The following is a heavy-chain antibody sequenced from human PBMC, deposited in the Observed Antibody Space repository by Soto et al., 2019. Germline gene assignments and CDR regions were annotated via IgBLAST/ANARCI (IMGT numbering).Heavy chain of an antibody. CDR1: GYSFTSYW. V-gene: IGHV5-10-1*01. D-gene: IGHD2-2*01. J-gene: IGHJ3*02. CDR2: IDPSDSYT. CDR3: ATLSTSRGAFDI. Sequence: PGEALKISCKGSGYSFTSYWISWVRQMPGKGLEWMGRIDPSDSYTNYSPSFQGHVTVSADKSISTAYLQWSSLEASDTAMYYCATLSTSRGAFDIWGQGTMVTVSS.